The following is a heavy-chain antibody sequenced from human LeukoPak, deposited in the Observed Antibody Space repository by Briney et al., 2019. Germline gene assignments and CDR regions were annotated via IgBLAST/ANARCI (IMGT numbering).Heavy chain of an antibody. CDR3: ARDVIAVAGTLPDY. V-gene: IGHV3-33*01. J-gene: IGHJ4*02. CDR1: GFTFSSYG. Sequence: WGSLRLSCAASGFTFSSYGMHWVRQAPGKGLEWVAVIWYDGSNKYYADSVKGRFTISRDNSKNTLYLQMNSLRAEDTAVYYCARDVIAVAGTLPDYWGQGTLVTVSS. D-gene: IGHD6-19*01. CDR2: IWYDGSNK.